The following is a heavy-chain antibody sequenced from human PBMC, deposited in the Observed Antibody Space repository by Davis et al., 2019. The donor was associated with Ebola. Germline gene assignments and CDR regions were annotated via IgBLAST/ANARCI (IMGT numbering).Heavy chain of an antibody. Sequence: ASVKVSCKASGYTFTAHWMHWVRQAPGQGLEWMAVSNPNSGYTSHAQKFQGRVTVTRDTSTDTMYMELSSLRFEDTAVYYCARDAKAFGGWLSYWFDPWGQGTLVTVSS. CDR3: ARDAKAFGGWLSYWFDP. CDR1: GYTFTAHW. V-gene: IGHV1-46*01. CDR2: SNPNSGYT. D-gene: IGHD3-22*01. J-gene: IGHJ5*02.